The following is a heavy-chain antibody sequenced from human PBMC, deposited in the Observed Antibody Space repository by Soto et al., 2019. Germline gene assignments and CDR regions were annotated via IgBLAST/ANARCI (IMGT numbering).Heavy chain of an antibody. J-gene: IGHJ5*02. Sequence: PSQPLSDTYSVFGGSISNVDYYWSRIRQPPGKGLEWIGYIYYSGSTYYNPSLKSRVTISVDTSKNQFSLKLSSVTAADTAVYYCAKDTGNRGYVFTWFAPWGQGTLVTVSS. CDR3: AKDTGNRGYVFTWFAP. D-gene: IGHD5-12*01. CDR2: IYYSGST. V-gene: IGHV4-30-4*01. CDR1: GGSISNVDYY.